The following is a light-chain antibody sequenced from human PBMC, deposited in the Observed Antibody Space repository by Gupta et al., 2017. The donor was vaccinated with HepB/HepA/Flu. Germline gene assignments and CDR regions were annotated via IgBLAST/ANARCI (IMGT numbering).Light chain of an antibody. J-gene: IGKJ5*01. CDR3: QHRSYSPSPT. Sequence: IVLTQSPATLSLSPGERATFSCGARQSVSSYLAWSQQKPGQAPRLLIYDAANRATGLPAMFCGGWSGKDVTLTSSIRDQEDFAAYYYQHRSYSPSPTFGQGTRVEIK. CDR1: QSVSSY. CDR2: DAA. V-gene: IGKV3-11*01.